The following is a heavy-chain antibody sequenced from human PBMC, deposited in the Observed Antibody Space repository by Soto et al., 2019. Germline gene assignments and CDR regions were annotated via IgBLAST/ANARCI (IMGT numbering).Heavy chain of an antibody. D-gene: IGHD3-9*01. CDR2: ISWNHGGI. CDR3: IRKYYNTLGDY. CDR1: GFTFDDYA. J-gene: IGHJ4*02. Sequence: TGGPLRLSCVGSGFTFDDYAMHWVRQAPGKGLEWVSSISWNHGGIGYADSVRGRFTVSRDNAKNSLYLQMNSLRREDTAFYYCIRKYYNTLGDYWGQGTLVTVSS. V-gene: IGHV3-9*01.